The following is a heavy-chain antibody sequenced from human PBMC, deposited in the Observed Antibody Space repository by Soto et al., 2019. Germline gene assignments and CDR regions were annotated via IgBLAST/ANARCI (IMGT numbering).Heavy chain of an antibody. J-gene: IGHJ4*02. CDR2: ISAYNGNT. V-gene: IGHV1-18*01. CDR3: AIPYYYGSGSYEYYFDY. D-gene: IGHD3-10*01. CDR1: GYTFTSYG. Sequence: ASVKVSCKASGYTFTSYGISWVRQAPGQGLEWMGWISAYNGNTNYAQKLQGRVTMTTDTSTSTAYMGLRSLRSDDTAVYYFAIPYYYGSGSYEYYFDYWGQGTLVTVSS.